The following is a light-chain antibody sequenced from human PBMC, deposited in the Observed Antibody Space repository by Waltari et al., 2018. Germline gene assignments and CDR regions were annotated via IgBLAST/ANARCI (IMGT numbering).Light chain of an antibody. V-gene: IGKV1-39*01. CDR1: QSISSY. J-gene: IGKJ3*01. CDR2: AAS. CDR3: QQSYSTPGA. Sequence: DIQMTQSPSSLSASVGDRVTLTCRASQSISSYLNWYQQKPGKAPKLLIYAASSLQSGVPSRFRGSGSETDFTLTISSLQPEDFATYYCQQSYSTPGAFGPGTKVDIK.